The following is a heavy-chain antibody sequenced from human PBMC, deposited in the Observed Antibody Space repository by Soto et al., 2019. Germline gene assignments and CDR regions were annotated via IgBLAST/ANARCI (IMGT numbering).Heavy chain of an antibody. CDR2: IYYSGST. CDR3: ARVSYYYESSGFCDY. V-gene: IGHV4-31*03. Sequence: QVQLQESGPGLVKPSQTLSLTCTVSGGSITSGGYYWSWIRQHPGKGLEWIGYIYYSGSTYYNPSLKSRVTISVDTSKIHFSLKLSSVTAADTAVYYCARVSYYYESSGFCDYWGQGTLVTVSS. CDR1: GGSITSGGYY. D-gene: IGHD3-22*01. J-gene: IGHJ4*02.